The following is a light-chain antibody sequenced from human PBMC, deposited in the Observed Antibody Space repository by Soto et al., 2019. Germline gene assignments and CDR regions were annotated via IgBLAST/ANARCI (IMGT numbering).Light chain of an antibody. V-gene: IGKV3-20*01. Sequence: EIVLTQSPGTLSLSPGERATLSCRASQSVTSTYLAWYQQKPGQAPRLLIYGASSRAIGIPDRFSGSVSGSDFILTTNRLEPEDFAVYYCQQYCSSHTFGQGTRLEIK. J-gene: IGKJ5*01. CDR2: GAS. CDR3: QQYCSSHT. CDR1: QSVTSTY.